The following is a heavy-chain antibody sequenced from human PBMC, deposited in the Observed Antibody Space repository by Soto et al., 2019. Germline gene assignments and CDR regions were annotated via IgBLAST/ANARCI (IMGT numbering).Heavy chain of an antibody. CDR2: IIPIFGTA. Sequence: ASVKVSCKASGGTFSSYAISWVRQAPGQGLEWMGGIIPIFGTANYAQKFQGRVTITADESTSTAYMELSSLRSEDTAVYYWARGIRGEAFDIWGQGTMVTVSS. D-gene: IGHD3-10*01. CDR3: ARGIRGEAFDI. V-gene: IGHV1-69*13. J-gene: IGHJ3*02. CDR1: GGTFSSYA.